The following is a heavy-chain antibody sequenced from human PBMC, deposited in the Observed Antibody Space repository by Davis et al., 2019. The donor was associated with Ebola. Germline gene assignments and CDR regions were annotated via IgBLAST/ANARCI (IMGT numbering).Heavy chain of an antibody. CDR3: ARWGAYCSSTSCPPARAFDI. J-gene: IGHJ3*02. CDR1: GFTVSSNY. Sequence: LSLTCAASGFTVSSNYMSWVRQAPGKGLEWVSAISGSGGSTYYADSVKGRFTISRDNSKNTLYLQMNSLRAEDTAVYYCARWGAYCSSTSCPPARAFDIWGQGTMVTVSS. V-gene: IGHV3-23*01. D-gene: IGHD2-2*01. CDR2: ISGSGGST.